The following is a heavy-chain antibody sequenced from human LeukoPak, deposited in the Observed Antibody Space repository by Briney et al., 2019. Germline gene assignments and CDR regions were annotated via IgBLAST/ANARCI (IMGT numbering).Heavy chain of an antibody. CDR3: AKSPAGSSWPSIDY. CDR1: GFTFSNYA. J-gene: IGHJ4*02. Sequence: GGSLRLSCAASGFTFSNYAMSWVRQAPGKGLECVSPISGSGGSTYYRDSVKGRFTVSRDNSKNTLYLQMNSLRAEDTAVYYCAKSPAGSSWPSIDYWGQGTLVTVSS. D-gene: IGHD6-13*01. CDR2: ISGSGGST. V-gene: IGHV3-23*01.